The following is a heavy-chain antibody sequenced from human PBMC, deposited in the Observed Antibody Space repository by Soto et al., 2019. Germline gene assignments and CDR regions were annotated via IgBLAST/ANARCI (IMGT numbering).Heavy chain of an antibody. V-gene: IGHV4-59*04. CDR2: VYYSGGT. Sequence: PGGSLRLSCTASGFTFGDYAMSWVRQPPGRGLEFLGSVYYSGGTYYNPSLKSRVTVSVDTSKNQVSLRVRSVTVAETAMYYCVRVVEAATRHTDFDSWGQGIVVTVSS. CDR3: VRVVEAATRHTDFDS. CDR1: GFTFGDYA. J-gene: IGHJ4*02. D-gene: IGHD2-15*01.